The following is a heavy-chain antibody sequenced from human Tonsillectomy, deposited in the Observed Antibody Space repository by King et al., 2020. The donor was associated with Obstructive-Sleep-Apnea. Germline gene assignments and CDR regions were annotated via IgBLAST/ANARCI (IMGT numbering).Heavy chain of an antibody. J-gene: IGHJ6*02. V-gene: IGHV3-30*02. D-gene: IGHD3-3*01. CDR3: ATLPNYDFWSAYSSGGRVDYGMDV. CDR2: IRYDGGNK. Sequence: EQLVQSGGGVVQPGRSLRLSCAASGFAFSSYGIHWVRQAPGKGLVWVAFIRYDGGNKYYADSVKGRFTISRDNSKSTLYLQMDSLRPEDTAVYYCATLPNYDFWSAYSSGGRVDYGMDVWGQGTTVTVSS. CDR1: GFAFSSYG.